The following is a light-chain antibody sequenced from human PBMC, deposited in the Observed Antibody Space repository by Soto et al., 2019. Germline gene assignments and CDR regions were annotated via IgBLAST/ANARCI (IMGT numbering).Light chain of an antibody. V-gene: IGKV3-15*01. CDR1: QSVGTN. Sequence: EIVLTQSPVILSVPPGETATLSCRASQSVGTNLAWYQQRPGQAPRLLIYGIYSRATGVPARFRGGGSGTEFTLTIRSLPFEDLAVYSCQQSNNWPPDITFGQGTRLEIK. CDR2: GIY. J-gene: IGKJ5*01. CDR3: QQSNNWPPDIT.